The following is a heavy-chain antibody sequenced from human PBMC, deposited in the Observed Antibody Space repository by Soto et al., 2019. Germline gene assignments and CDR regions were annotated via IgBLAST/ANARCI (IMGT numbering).Heavy chain of an antibody. J-gene: IGHJ4*02. CDR1: GGSISSGGYY. V-gene: IGHV4-31*03. D-gene: IGHD3-10*01. CDR3: ARGLLLWFGELFHPPLH. CDR2: IYYSGST. Sequence: QVQLQESGPGLVKPSQTLSLTCTVSGGSISSGGYYWSWIRQHPGKGLEWIGYIYYSGSTYYNPSLKSRVTISVDTSKNQFSLKLSSVTAADTAVYYCARGLLLWFGELFHPPLHWGQGTLVTVSS.